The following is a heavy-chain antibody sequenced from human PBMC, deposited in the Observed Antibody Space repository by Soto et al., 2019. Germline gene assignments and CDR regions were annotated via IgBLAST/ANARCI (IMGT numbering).Heavy chain of an antibody. CDR2: ISYDGSNK. V-gene: IGHV3-30-3*01. D-gene: IGHD2-15*01. CDR1: GFTFSSYA. CDR3: ARGATPDIVVVVAATDY. Sequence: QVQLVESGGGVAQPGRSLRLSCAASGFTFSSYAMHWVRQAPGKGLEWVAVISYDGSNKYYADSVKGRFTISRDNSKNTLYLQMNSLRAEDTAVYYCARGATPDIVVVVAATDYWGQGTLVTVSS. J-gene: IGHJ4*02.